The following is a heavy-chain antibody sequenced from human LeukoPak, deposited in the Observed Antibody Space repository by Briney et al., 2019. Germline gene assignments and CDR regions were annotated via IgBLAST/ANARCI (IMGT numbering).Heavy chain of an antibody. CDR3: ARKVPSAQSDF. J-gene: IGHJ4*02. CDR2: ISGNSFWI. Sequence: PGGSLRLSCAVSGFTFSSYSMNWVRQAPGKGLEWVSAISGNSFWIYYADSVKGRFTISRDNAKNSLHLQMDSLRADDTAVYYCARKVPSAQSDFWGQGTLVTVSS. V-gene: IGHV3-21*01. CDR1: GFTFSSYS.